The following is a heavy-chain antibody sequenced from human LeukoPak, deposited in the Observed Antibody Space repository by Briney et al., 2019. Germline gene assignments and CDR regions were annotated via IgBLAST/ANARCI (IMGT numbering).Heavy chain of an antibody. D-gene: IGHD3-10*01. V-gene: IGHV1-18*01. CDR1: GYTFTSYG. CDR3: ARDRAAPDYYGSGLGWFDP. J-gene: IGHJ5*02. CDR2: ISAYNGNT. Sequence: ASVKVSCKASGYTFTSYGISWVRQAPGQGLEWMGWISAYNGNTNYAQKLQGRVTMTTDTSTSTAYMELSSLRSEDAAVYYCARDRAAPDYYGSGLGWFDPWGQGTLVTVSS.